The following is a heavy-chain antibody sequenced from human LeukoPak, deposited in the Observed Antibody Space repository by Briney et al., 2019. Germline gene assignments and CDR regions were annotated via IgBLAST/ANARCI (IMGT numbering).Heavy chain of an antibody. J-gene: IGHJ4*02. CDR2: IEAVGGTT. V-gene: IGHV3-74*01. CDR1: GFIFGTYW. CDR3: GRAGYCSGASCYSCAVSSNDY. Sequence: PGGSLRLSCTASGFIFGTYWMDWVRQVPGKGLVWVSRIEAVGGTTNYADSVKGRFTNSRDNAKNTLYLQMNSLRAEDTALYYCGRAGYCSGASCYSCAVSSNDYWGQGTLVTVSS. D-gene: IGHD2-15*01.